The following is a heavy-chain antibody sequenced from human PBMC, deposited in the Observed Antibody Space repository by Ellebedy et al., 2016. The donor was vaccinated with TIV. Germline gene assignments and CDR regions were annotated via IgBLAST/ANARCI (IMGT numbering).Heavy chain of an antibody. J-gene: IGHJ5*02. CDR2: IYYSGST. D-gene: IGHD5-24*01. CDR1: GGSISSSSYY. Sequence: SETLSLXCTVSGGSISSSSYYWGWIRQPPGKGLEWIGSIYYSGSTYYNPSLKSRVTISVDTSKNQFSLKLSSVTAADTAVYYCAREGRDGYNPFDPWGQGTLVTVSS. CDR3: AREGRDGYNPFDP. V-gene: IGHV4-39*07.